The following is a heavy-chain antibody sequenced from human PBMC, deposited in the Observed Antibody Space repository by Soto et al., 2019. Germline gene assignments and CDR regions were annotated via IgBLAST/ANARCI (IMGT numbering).Heavy chain of an antibody. D-gene: IGHD2-2*01. Sequence: QVQLVESGGGVVQPGRSLRLSCAASGFTFSSYGMHWVRQAPGKGLEWVAVISYDGSNKYYADSVKGRFTISRDNSKNTLYLQMNGLRAEDTAVYYCAKDQSYCSSTSCYAGSGAFDIWGQGTMVTVSS. J-gene: IGHJ3*02. CDR3: AKDQSYCSSTSCYAGSGAFDI. CDR2: ISYDGSNK. V-gene: IGHV3-30*18. CDR1: GFTFSSYG.